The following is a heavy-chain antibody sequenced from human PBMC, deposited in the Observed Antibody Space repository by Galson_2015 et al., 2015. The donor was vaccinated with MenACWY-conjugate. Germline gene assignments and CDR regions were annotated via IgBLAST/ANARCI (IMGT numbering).Heavy chain of an antibody. J-gene: IGHJ6*02. CDR3: ARHPPGGRGMDV. CDR2: ISPGDSNT. V-gene: IGHV5-51*01. D-gene: IGHD1-26*01. Sequence: QSGAEVKKPGESLKISCKTTGYSFTTYWIAWVRQMPGTGLEWMGLISPGDSNTRYSPSFQGQVTISADKSISTAYPQWSSLKASDTAMYYCARHPPGGRGMDVWGQGTTVTVSS. CDR1: GYSFTTYW.